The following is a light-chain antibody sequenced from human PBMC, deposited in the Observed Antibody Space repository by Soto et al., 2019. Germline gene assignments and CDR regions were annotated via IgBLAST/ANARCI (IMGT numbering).Light chain of an antibody. V-gene: IGKV3-20*01. J-gene: IGKJ2*01. Sequence: EIVLTQSPGTLSLSPGERATLSCRASQSVSNSYLAWYQQKPGQAPRLLIYGVSSRATGIPDRFSGSGSGTDFTLTIRRLEPEDFAVYYCHQYGSSPYTFGQGTKLEI. CDR2: GVS. CDR1: QSVSNSY. CDR3: HQYGSSPYT.